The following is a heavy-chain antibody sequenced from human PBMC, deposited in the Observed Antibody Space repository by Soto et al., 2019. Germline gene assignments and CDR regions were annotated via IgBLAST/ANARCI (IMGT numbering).Heavy chain of an antibody. CDR3: AKSQGIDTHCFDS. CDR2: IGTAGDT. V-gene: IGHV3-13*01. CDR1: GFTFSGFD. J-gene: IGHJ4*01. D-gene: IGHD2-15*01. Sequence: PGGSLRLSCEASGFTFSGFDMHWVRQPTGKGLEWVSSIGTAGDTYYAVSVKGRLTISRDNAKNSLSLQMSSLGAGDMAVYVCAKSQGIDTHCFDSWGQGTKVTVSS.